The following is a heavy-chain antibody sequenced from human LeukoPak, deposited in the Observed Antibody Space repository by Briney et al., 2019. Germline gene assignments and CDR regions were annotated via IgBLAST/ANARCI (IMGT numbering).Heavy chain of an antibody. CDR3: AKYGNSGWVIDN. D-gene: IGHD6-19*01. J-gene: IGHJ4*02. CDR1: GGSIGSDY. V-gene: IGHV4-59*08. CDR2: IYYTGGT. Sequence: SETLSLTCTVSGGSIGSDYWTWIRQPPGKGLEYIGYIYYTGGTNYNPSLKSRVTISVDTTKNQFSLKLSSVTAADTAVYFCAKYGNSGWVIDNWGQGTLVTVSS.